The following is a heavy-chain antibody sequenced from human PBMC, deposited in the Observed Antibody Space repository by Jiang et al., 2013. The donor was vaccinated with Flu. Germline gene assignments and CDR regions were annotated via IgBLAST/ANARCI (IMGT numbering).Heavy chain of an antibody. J-gene: IGHJ4*02. D-gene: IGHD7-27*01. Sequence: GWLNTDNGDTQYSQRFQGRLTITRDTSANTAYMELNSLRSEDTAVYYCARDFNWGTDFWGQGTLVTVSS. CDR3: ARDFNWGTDF. V-gene: IGHV1-3*04. CDR2: LNTDNGDT.